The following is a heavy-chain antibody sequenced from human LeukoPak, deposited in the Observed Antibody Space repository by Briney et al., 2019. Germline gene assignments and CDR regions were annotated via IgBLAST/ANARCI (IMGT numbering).Heavy chain of an antibody. CDR2: ISYDGSDK. V-gene: IGHV3-30*09. D-gene: IGHD5-12*01. CDR1: RFTFSNYA. CDR3: ARAFRSTDIKARPLDV. J-gene: IGHJ6*04. Sequence: PGGSLRLSCAASRFTFSNYAMHWVRQAPGKGLEWVAIISYDGSDKYYADSVKGRFAISRDYSNSTLFLHMNSLKTEDTAVYYCARAFRSTDIKARPLDVWGKGTTVTVSS.